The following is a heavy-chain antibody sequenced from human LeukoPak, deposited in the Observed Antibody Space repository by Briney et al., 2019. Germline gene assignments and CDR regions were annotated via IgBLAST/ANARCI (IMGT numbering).Heavy chain of an antibody. D-gene: IGHD3-16*01. J-gene: IGHJ4*02. CDR2: ISSGGTYI. CDR1: GFSFSSSS. Sequence: PGGSLRLSCAASGFSFSSSSMIWVRQAPGEGLEWVSSISSGGTYIYSADSVKGRFTISRDNSKNTLYLQMNSLRAEDTAVYYCAKVGGLMPHFDYWGQGTLVTVSS. V-gene: IGHV3-21*04. CDR3: AKVGGLMPHFDY.